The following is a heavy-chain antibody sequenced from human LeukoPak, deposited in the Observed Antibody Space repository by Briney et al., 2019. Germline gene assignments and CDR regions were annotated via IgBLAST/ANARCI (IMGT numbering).Heavy chain of an antibody. J-gene: IGHJ6*03. Sequence: GASVKVSCKASGYTFTGYYMHWVRQAPGQGLEWMGWINPNSGGTNYAQKFQGRVTMTRDTSISTAYMELSRLRSDDTAVYYCASNNYGGNPVGDHYYYYYMDVWGKGTTVTVSS. CDR3: ASNNYGGNPVGDHYYYYYMDV. CDR1: GYTFTGYY. CDR2: INPNSGGT. V-gene: IGHV1-2*02. D-gene: IGHD4-23*01.